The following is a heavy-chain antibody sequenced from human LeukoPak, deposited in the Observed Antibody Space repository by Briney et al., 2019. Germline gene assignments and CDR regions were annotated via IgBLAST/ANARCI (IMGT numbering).Heavy chain of an antibody. D-gene: IGHD3-3*01. Sequence: GGSLRLSCAASGFTFSSYGMHWVRQAPGKGLEWVAVIWYDGSNKYYADSVKGRFTISRDNSKNTLYLQTNSLRAEDTAVYYCARDLNDFWFDYWGREPWSPSPQ. CDR3: ARDLNDFWFDY. J-gene: IGHJ4*02. CDR1: GFTFSSYG. CDR2: IWYDGSNK. V-gene: IGHV3-33*01.